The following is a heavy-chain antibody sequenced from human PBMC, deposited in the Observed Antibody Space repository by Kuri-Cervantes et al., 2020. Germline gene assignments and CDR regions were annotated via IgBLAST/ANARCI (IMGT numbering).Heavy chain of an antibody. J-gene: IGHJ5*02. V-gene: IGHV4-38-2*02. D-gene: IGHD6-13*01. CDR1: GYSISSGFY. CDR3: ARGRIAAAGTRWFDP. Sequence: SETLSLTCTVSGYSISSGFYWGWIRQPPGKGLEWIGSIYRSGSPSYNPSLKSRVTISVDTSKNVFSLKLSSVTAADTAVYYCARGRIAAAGTRWFDPWGQGTLVTVSS. CDR2: IYRSGSP.